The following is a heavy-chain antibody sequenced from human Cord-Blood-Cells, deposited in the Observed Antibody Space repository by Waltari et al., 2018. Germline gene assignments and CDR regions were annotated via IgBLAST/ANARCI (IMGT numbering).Heavy chain of an antibody. D-gene: IGHD3-9*01. CDR2: IYYSGST. CDR1: GGSISRSSYY. CDR3: ARRLRYFDWLSQGWYFDL. J-gene: IGHJ2*01. V-gene: IGHV4-39*01. Sequence: QLQLQESGPGLVKPSETLSLTCTVSGGSISRSSYYWGWIRQPPGKELEWIGSIYYSGSTYYNPSLKSRVTISVDTSKNQFSLKLSSVTAADTAVYYCARRLRYFDWLSQGWYFDLWGRGTLVTVSS.